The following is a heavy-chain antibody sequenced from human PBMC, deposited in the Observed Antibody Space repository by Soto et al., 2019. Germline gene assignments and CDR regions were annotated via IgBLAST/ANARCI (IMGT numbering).Heavy chain of an antibody. Sequence: QVQLVQSGAEVKQPGASVKVSCKASGYTFTSYHIAWVRQAPGQGLEWMGWISAYNGNTNYAEKLQGKVTMTTDTSTSTDYMELRSRRSDDTAVYYCARDSPPPREWGQGTLVTVSS. CDR2: ISAYNGNT. CDR1: GYTFTSYH. V-gene: IGHV1-18*01. J-gene: IGHJ4*02. CDR3: ARDSPPPRE.